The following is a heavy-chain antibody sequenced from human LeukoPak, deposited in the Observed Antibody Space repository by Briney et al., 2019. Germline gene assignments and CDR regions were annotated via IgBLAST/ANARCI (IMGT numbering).Heavy chain of an antibody. Sequence: SETLSLTCTVSGGSLSSISYYWGWIRQPPGKGLEWIGTIYYSGSTYHSPSLKRRVTISGEQSKNQTSLKLSSVTAADTAVYYCARHSEYYSGSGSASGYFDYWGQGTLVIVSS. CDR3: ARHSEYYSGSGSASGYFDY. V-gene: IGHV4-39*01. D-gene: IGHD3-10*01. J-gene: IGHJ4*02. CDR1: GGSLSSISYY. CDR2: IYYSGST.